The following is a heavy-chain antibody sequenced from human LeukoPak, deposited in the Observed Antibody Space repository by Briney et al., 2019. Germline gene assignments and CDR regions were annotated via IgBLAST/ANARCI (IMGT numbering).Heavy chain of an antibody. Sequence: SVKVSCKASGGTFSSYTISWVRQAPGQGLEWMGRIIPILGTANYAQKLQGRVTITADKSTSTAYMELSSLRSEDTAVYYCARSRGSSTSPQRFDPWGQGTLVTVSS. V-gene: IGHV1-69*08. CDR3: ARSRGSSTSPQRFDP. J-gene: IGHJ5*02. D-gene: IGHD2-2*01. CDR2: IIPILGTA. CDR1: GGTFSSYT.